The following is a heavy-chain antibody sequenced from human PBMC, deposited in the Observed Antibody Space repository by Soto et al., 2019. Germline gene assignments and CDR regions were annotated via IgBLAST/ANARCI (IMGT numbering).Heavy chain of an antibody. J-gene: IGHJ6*02. CDR2: IIPIFGTA. CDR1: GGTFSSYA. CDR3: ARDSASDSSGYYMSDYYYYGMDV. V-gene: IGHV1-69*13. Sequence: ASVKVSCKASGGTFSSYAISWVRQAPGQGLEWMGGIIPIFGTANYAQKFQGRVTITADESTSTAYMELSSLRSEDTAVYYCARDSASDSSGYYMSDYYYYGMDVWGQGTTVTVSS. D-gene: IGHD3-22*01.